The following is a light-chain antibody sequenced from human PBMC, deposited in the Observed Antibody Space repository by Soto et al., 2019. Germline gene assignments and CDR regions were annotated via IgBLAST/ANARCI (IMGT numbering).Light chain of an antibody. Sequence: QLVLTQSPSASASLGASVKVTCTLSSGHSSYAIAWHQQQPEKGPRNLMKLNSDGSHTKGDGIPDRFSGSSSGAERYLTISSLQSEDEADYYCQTWGTGIVVFGGGTKLTVL. V-gene: IGLV4-69*01. CDR3: QTWGTGIVV. J-gene: IGLJ2*01. CDR1: SGHSSYA. CDR2: LNSDGSH.